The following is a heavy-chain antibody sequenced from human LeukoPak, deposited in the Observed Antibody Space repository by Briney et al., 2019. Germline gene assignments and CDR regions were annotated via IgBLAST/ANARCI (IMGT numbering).Heavy chain of an antibody. J-gene: IGHJ4*02. D-gene: IGHD4-11*01. CDR2: IYYSGST. CDR1: GGSITNSRCY. V-gene: IGHV4-39*01. Sequence: KTSETLSLTCAVSGGSITNSRCYWGWIRQPPGKGLEWIGSIYYSGSTSYNPSLKSRVTISVDTSKNQFSLKLSSVTAADTAVYYCARNSSNTAFDHWGPGTLVTVSS. CDR3: ARNSSNTAFDH.